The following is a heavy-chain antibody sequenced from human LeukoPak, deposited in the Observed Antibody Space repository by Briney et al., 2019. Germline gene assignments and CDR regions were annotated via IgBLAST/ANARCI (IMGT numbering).Heavy chain of an antibody. Sequence: GGSLRLSCAASGFTFSSYWMSWVRQAPGKGLEWVSAISGSGGSTYYADSVKGRFTISRDNSKNALYLQMNSLRAEDTAVYYCAKVVSSSWYRTLPYFDYWGQGTLVTVSS. D-gene: IGHD6-13*01. V-gene: IGHV3-23*01. CDR2: ISGSGGST. J-gene: IGHJ4*02. CDR1: GFTFSSYW. CDR3: AKVVSSSWYRTLPYFDY.